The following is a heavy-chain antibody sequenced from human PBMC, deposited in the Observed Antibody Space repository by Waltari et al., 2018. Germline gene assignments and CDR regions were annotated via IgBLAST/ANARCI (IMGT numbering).Heavy chain of an antibody. V-gene: IGHV3-53*01. Sequence: EVQLVESGGCLIQPGGSLRLSCPASGFSVSSIYISWVRPAPGKGLEWVSVIYSGGSTYYADSVKGRFTISRDNSKNTLYLQMNSLRAEDTAVYYCARGGYSSSSWGIFDYWGQGTLVTVSS. CDR2: IYSGGST. CDR3: ARGGYSSSSWGIFDY. J-gene: IGHJ4*02. CDR1: GFSVSSIY. D-gene: IGHD6-6*01.